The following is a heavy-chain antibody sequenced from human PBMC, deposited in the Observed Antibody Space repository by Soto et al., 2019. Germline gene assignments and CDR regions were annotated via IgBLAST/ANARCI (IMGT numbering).Heavy chain of an antibody. D-gene: IGHD1-1*01. J-gene: IGHJ4*02. CDR2: INPNIGGT. CDR3: AREPATAKPEGVDF. CDR1: GYTFSDYY. V-gene: IGHV1-2*02. Sequence: ASVKVSCKASGYTFSDYYIHWVRQAPGQGLEWMGWINPNIGGTKYAPKFQGGVTMTRDTSITTAYMELSRRRSGDTAVYYCAREPATAKPEGVDFWGQGTLVTVSS.